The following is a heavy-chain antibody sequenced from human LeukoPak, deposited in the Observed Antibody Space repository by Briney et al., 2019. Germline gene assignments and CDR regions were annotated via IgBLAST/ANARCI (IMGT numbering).Heavy chain of an antibody. CDR2: ISSSSSTI. CDR1: GFTFSSYS. Sequence: GGSLRLSCAASGFTFSSYSMNWVRQAPGKGLEWVSYISSSSSTIYYADSVKGRFTISRDNAKNSLYLQMNSLRAEDTAVYYCARLMAGRPRKYYFDYWGQGTLVTVSS. V-gene: IGHV3-48*01. CDR3: ARLMAGRPRKYYFDY. J-gene: IGHJ4*02. D-gene: IGHD6-19*01.